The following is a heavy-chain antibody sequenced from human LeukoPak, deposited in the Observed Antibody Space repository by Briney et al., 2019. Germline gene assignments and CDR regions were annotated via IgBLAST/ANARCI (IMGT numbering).Heavy chain of an antibody. V-gene: IGHV3-21*01. Sequence: GGSLRLSCAASGFTFSSYSMNWVRQAPGKGLEWVSSISSSSSYIYYADSVKGRFTISRDNAKNSLYLQMNSLRAEDTAVYYCAREFESNYYYYMDVWGKGTTVTVSS. CDR3: AREFESNYYYYMDV. CDR1: GFTFSSYS. J-gene: IGHJ6*03. CDR2: ISSSSSYI. D-gene: IGHD3-10*01.